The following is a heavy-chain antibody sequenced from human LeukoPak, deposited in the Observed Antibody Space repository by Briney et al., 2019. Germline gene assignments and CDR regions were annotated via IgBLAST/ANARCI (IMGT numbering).Heavy chain of an antibody. V-gene: IGHV3-30-3*01. CDR2: ISYDGSNK. Sequence: SGGSLRLSCAASGFTFSSYAMHWGRQAPGKGLEWVAVISYDGSNKYYADSVKGRFTISRYNSKNTLYLQMNSLRAEDTAVYYCARDRGSGWSPHVVGYYMDVWGKGTTVTVSS. CDR1: GFTFSSYA. J-gene: IGHJ6*03. CDR3: ARDRGSGWSPHVVGYYMDV. D-gene: IGHD6-19*01.